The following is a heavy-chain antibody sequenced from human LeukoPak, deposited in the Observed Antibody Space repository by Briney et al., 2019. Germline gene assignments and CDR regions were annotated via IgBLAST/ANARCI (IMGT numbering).Heavy chain of an antibody. J-gene: IGHJ5*02. CDR3: ATDHSMANTAWWFDP. D-gene: IGHD5-24*01. CDR2: INPSGTGT. V-gene: IGHV1-46*01. CDR1: GYTITNNY. Sequence: ASVRVSCKASGYTITNNYMHWVRQAPGQGLEWMGVINPSGTGTSYAQKFQGRITMSRDTSTSTVYMELSSLRSEDTAFYYCATDHSMANTAWWFDPWGQGTLVTVSS.